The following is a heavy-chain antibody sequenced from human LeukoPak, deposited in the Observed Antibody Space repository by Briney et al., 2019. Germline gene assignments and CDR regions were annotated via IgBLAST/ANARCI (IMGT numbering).Heavy chain of an antibody. V-gene: IGHV5-10-1*01. D-gene: IGHD2-2*01. Sequence: GESLRISCKGSGYSFTSYWISWVRQMPGKGLEWMGRIDPSDSYTNYSPSFQGHVTISADESISTAYLQWSSLKASDTAMYYCARQGCSSTSCHPYYYYGMDVWGKGTTVTVSS. J-gene: IGHJ6*04. CDR3: ARQGCSSTSCHPYYYYGMDV. CDR1: GYSFTSYW. CDR2: IDPSDSYT.